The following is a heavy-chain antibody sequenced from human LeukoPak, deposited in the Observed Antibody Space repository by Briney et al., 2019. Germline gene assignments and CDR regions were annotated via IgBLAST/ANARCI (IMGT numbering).Heavy chain of an antibody. CDR3: ASQYCSSTSCYDLTHFDY. CDR2: IKQDRSEK. V-gene: IGHV3-7*01. Sequence: GGSLRLSCAASGFTFSSYWMSWVRQAPGKGLEWVANIKQDRSEKYYVDSVKGRFTISRDNAKNSLYLQMNSLRAEDTAVYYCASQYCSSTSCYDLTHFDYWGQGTLVTVSS. D-gene: IGHD2-2*01. CDR1: GFTFSSYW. J-gene: IGHJ4*02.